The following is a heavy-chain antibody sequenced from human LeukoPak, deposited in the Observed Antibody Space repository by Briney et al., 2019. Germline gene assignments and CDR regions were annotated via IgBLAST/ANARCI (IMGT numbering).Heavy chain of an antibody. CDR1: GYTVSTNY. Sequence: GEAVRLSCAASGYTVSTNYMSWVRQAPGKGLEWVSYISERGGSTTYADSVKGRFTISRDTSLNTLYLQMNNLRAEDTAVYFCAKRGVVIRGLLVIGYHQEAYHYDFWGQGVLVTVSS. CDR2: ISERGGST. J-gene: IGHJ4*02. CDR3: AKRGVVIRGLLVIGYHQEAYHYDF. V-gene: IGHV3-23*01. D-gene: IGHD3-10*01.